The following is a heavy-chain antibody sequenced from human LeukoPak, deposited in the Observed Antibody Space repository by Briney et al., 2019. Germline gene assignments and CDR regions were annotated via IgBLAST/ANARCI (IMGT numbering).Heavy chain of an antibody. Sequence: GGSLRLSCAASGFTFSSYWMSWVRQAPGRGLEWVANIKQDGSEKYYVDSVKGRFTISRDNAKNSLYLQMNSLRAEDTAVYYWASGPNYYDSKAGWFDPWCQGTMVIVSS. J-gene: IGHJ5*02. CDR2: IKQDGSEK. V-gene: IGHV3-7*01. CDR1: GFTFSSYW. CDR3: ASGPNYYDSKAGWFDP. D-gene: IGHD3-22*01.